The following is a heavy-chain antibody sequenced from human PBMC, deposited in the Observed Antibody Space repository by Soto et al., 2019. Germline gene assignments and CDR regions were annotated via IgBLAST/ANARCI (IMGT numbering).Heavy chain of an antibody. CDR3: ASHRSSGWYKGDFDY. J-gene: IGHJ4*02. CDR2: IYYSGST. Sequence: SETLSLTCTVSGGSISSSSYYWGWIRQPPGKGLEWIGSIYYSGSTYYNPSLKSRVTISVDTSKNQFSLKLSSVTAADTAVYYCASHRSSGWYKGDFDYWGQGTLVTVSS. D-gene: IGHD6-19*01. V-gene: IGHV4-39*01. CDR1: GGSISSSSYY.